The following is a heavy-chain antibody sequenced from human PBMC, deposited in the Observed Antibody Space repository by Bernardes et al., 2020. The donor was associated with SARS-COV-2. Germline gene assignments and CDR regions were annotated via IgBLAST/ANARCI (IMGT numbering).Heavy chain of an antibody. D-gene: IGHD3-9*01. J-gene: IGHJ4*02. CDR3: ARRVEGLRYFDWLLSVDY. V-gene: IGHV1-18*04. Sequence: ASVKVSCKASGYTFTSYGISWVRQAPGQGLEWMGWISAYNGNTNYAQKLQGRVTMTTDTSTSTAYMELRSLRSDDTAVYYCARRVEGLRYFDWLLSVDYWGQGTLVTVSS. CDR2: ISAYNGNT. CDR1: GYTFTSYG.